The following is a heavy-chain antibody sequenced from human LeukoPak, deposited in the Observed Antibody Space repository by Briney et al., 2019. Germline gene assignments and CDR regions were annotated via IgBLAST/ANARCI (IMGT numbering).Heavy chain of an antibody. CDR2: INPNSGGT. Sequence: ASVKVSCKASGGTFSSYAISWVRQAPGQGLEWMGWINPNSGGTNYAPKFQGRVTMTRDTSISTAYMELSRLRSDDTAVYYCARDVPYSGSYPGLFDYWGQGTLVTVSS. V-gene: IGHV1-2*02. CDR1: GGTFSSYA. D-gene: IGHD1-26*01. J-gene: IGHJ4*02. CDR3: ARDVPYSGSYPGLFDY.